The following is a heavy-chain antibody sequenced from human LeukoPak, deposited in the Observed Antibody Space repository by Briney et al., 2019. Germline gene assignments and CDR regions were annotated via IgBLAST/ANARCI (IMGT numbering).Heavy chain of an antibody. D-gene: IGHD1-26*01. CDR2: ISSSSRDI. CDR1: GFTFSNYA. Sequence: PGGSLRLSCAASGFTFSNYAMSWVRQAPGKGLEWVAAISSSSRDIFYADSVKGRFSISRDSTQNSLSLQMNSLRAEDTAVYYCVREAAATLFDYWGQGTLVTVSS. CDR3: VREAAATLFDY. J-gene: IGHJ4*02. V-gene: IGHV3-21*01.